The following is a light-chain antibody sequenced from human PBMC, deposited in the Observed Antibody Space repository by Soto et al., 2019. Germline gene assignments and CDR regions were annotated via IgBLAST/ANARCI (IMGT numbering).Light chain of an antibody. CDR3: SSYTSSSTV. CDR2: DVS. V-gene: IGLV2-14*01. Sequence: QSVLTQPASVSGSPGQSTTISCTETSSDVGGYNYVSWYQQHPGKAPKLMIYDVSNRPSGVSNRFSGSKSGNTASLTISGLQAEDEADYYCSSYTSSSTVFGGGTKLTVL. J-gene: IGLJ2*01. CDR1: SSDVGGYNY.